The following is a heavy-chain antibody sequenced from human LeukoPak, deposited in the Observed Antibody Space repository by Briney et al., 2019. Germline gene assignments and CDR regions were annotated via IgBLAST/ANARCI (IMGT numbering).Heavy chain of an antibody. V-gene: IGHV3-53*01. CDR1: GFTFSDYY. Sequence: HPGGSLRLSCAASGFTFSDYYMSWVRQAPGKGLEWVSVIYSGGSTYYADSVKGRFTISRDNSKNTLYLQMNSLRAEDTAVYYCARGRGYSYAPFDYWGQGTLVTVSS. J-gene: IGHJ4*02. CDR3: ARGRGYSYAPFDY. D-gene: IGHD5-18*01. CDR2: IYSGGST.